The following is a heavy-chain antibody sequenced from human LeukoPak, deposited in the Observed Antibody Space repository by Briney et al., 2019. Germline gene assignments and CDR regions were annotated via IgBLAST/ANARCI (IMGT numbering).Heavy chain of an antibody. CDR3: AVEAAAGLNFDY. V-gene: IGHV1-2*02. CDR2: INPNSGGT. J-gene: IGHJ4*02. Sequence: ASVKVSCKASGYTFTGYYMHWVRQAPGQGLEWMGWINPNSGGTNYAQKFQGRVTMTRDTSINTAYMELSRLRSDDTAVYYCAVEAAAGLNFDYWGQGTLVTVSS. CDR1: GYTFTGYY. D-gene: IGHD6-13*01.